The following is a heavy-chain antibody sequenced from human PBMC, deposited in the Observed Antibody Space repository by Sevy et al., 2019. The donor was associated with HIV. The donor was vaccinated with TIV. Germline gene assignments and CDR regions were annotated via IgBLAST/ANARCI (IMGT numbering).Heavy chain of an antibody. Sequence: GGSLRLSCVASGFTFSDHYMEWVRQAPGKGLEWVGRTRNKADGYTTEYAASVKARFTISRDESTNSLYVQMNSLKAEDTAVYYCATHAGIAAAGRVFDYWGQGTLVTVSS. V-gene: IGHV3-72*01. J-gene: IGHJ4*02. CDR3: ATHAGIAAAGRVFDY. D-gene: IGHD6-13*01. CDR1: GFTFSDHY. CDR2: TRNKADGYTT.